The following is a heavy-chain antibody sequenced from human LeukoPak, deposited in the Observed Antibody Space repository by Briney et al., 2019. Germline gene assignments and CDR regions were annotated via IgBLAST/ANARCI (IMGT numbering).Heavy chain of an antibody. Sequence: SETLSLTCTVSGGSISSSSYYWGWIRQPPGKGLEWIGSIYYSGSTYYNPSLKSRVTISVDTSKNQFSLKLSSVTAADTAVYYCARVAAGHPAWFDPWGQGTLVTVSS. V-gene: IGHV4-39*07. CDR3: ARVAAGHPAWFDP. J-gene: IGHJ5*02. D-gene: IGHD6-13*01. CDR2: IYYSGST. CDR1: GGSISSSSYY.